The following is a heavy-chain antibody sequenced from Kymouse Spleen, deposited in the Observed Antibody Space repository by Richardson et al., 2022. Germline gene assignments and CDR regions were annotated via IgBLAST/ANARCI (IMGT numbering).Heavy chain of an antibody. D-gene: IGHD5-24*01. CDR2: INHSGST. Sequence: QVQLQQWGAGLLKPSETLSLTCAVYGGSFSGYYWSWIRQPPGKGLEWIGEINHSGSTNYNPSLKSRVTISVDTSKNQFSLKLSSVTAADTAVYYCAREGNGFLYYFDYWGQGTLVTVSS. V-gene: IGHV4-34*01. CDR1: GGSFSGYY. CDR3: AREGNGFLYYFDY. J-gene: IGHJ4*02.